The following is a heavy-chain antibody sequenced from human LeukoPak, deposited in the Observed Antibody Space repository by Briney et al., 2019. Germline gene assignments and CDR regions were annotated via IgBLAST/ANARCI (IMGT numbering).Heavy chain of an antibody. D-gene: IGHD6-19*01. CDR3: ARDGAVADTPYGGFDY. CDR2: IIPILGIA. J-gene: IGHJ4*02. CDR1: GGTFSSYA. Sequence: SVKVSCKASGGTFSSYAISWVRQAPGQGLEWMGRIIPILGIANYAQKFQGRVTITADKSTSTAYMELSSLRSEDTAVYYCARDGAVADTPYGGFDYWGQGTLVTVSS. V-gene: IGHV1-69*04.